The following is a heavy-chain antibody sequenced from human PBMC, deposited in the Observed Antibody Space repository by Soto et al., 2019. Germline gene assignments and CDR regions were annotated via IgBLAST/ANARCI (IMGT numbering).Heavy chain of an antibody. CDR3: AKRAYGSDFDY. CDR1: GFTFSSYA. D-gene: IGHD3-10*01. Sequence: GGSLRLSCAASGFTFSSYAMSWVRQAPGKGLEWVSVISGSGDSKYYADSVKGRFTISRDNSKNTLYLQMNSLRVEDTAVYYCAKRAYGSDFDYWGQGTQVTVSS. CDR2: ISGSGDSK. V-gene: IGHV3-23*01. J-gene: IGHJ4*02.